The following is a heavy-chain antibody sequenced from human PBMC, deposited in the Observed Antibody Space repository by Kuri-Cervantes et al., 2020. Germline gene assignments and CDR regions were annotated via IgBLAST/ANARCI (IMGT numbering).Heavy chain of an antibody. CDR2: ISASGGST. V-gene: IGHV3-23*01. J-gene: IGHJ3*02. D-gene: IGHD6-19*01. CDR3: ASPTIAVTGIISGTRNAFDI. CDR1: GFTFSSHA. Sequence: GSLRLSCAASGFTFSSHAMSWVRQAPAKGLEWFSAISASGGSTYYADSAKGRFTISRDNSKNTLYLQMNSLRAEDTAVYYCASPTIAVTGIISGTRNAFDIWGQGTMVTVSS.